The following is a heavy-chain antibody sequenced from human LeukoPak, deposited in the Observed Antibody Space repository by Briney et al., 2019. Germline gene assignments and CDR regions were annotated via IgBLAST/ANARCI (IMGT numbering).Heavy chain of an antibody. Sequence: SETLSLTCAVYGGSFSGYYWTWIRQPPGKGLEWIGEINHSGSTNYNPSLMSRVTISVDTSKSQFSLKLTSVTAADTAVYYCARHLRSGYYLNYYYYMDVWGKGTTVTISS. CDR1: GGSFSGYY. D-gene: IGHD3-22*01. J-gene: IGHJ6*03. V-gene: IGHV4-34*01. CDR2: INHSGST. CDR3: ARHLRSGYYLNYYYYMDV.